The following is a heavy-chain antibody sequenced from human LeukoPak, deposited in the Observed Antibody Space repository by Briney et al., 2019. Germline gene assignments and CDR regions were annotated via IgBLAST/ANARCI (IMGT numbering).Heavy chain of an antibody. CDR1: GFTFSSCA. D-gene: IGHD4-17*01. J-gene: IGHJ4*02. V-gene: IGHV3-23*01. CDR3: AKDRYGDYSFDS. CDR2: VSGSGATT. Sequence: GSLRLSCAASGFTFSSCAMNWVRQAPGKGLEWVSSVSGSGATTYDADSVKGRSTISRDNSKNTLYLQMNSLRAEDTAIYYCAKDRYGDYSFDSWGQGTLVTVSS.